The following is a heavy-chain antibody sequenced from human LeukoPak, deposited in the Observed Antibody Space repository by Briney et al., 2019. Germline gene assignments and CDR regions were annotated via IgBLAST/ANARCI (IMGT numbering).Heavy chain of an antibody. J-gene: IGHJ4*02. D-gene: IGHD6-19*01. CDR1: GVTVIGNN. V-gene: IGHV3-53*01. CDR3: ARGAVRISGWYDY. CDR2: IYSGDST. Sequence: HPGGSLRLSCAASGVTVIGNNMRSGRQAPGKGLEWVSVIYSGDSTYYADSVKGQFTISRDNSKNTLYLQMNSLRAEDTAVYYCARGAVRISGWYDYWGQGTLVTVSS.